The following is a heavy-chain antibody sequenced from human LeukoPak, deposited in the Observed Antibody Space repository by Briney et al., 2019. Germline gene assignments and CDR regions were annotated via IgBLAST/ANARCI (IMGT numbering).Heavy chain of an antibody. J-gene: IGHJ5*02. CDR2: ISISSSTV. Sequence: GGSLRLSCAASGFTFSSYDMNWIRQAPGKGLEWISYISISSSTVYYAGSVKGRFTISRDNAKNSLYLQMNSLRAEDTAIYYCARGPPLFDPWGQGTLVTVSS. V-gene: IGHV3-48*01. CDR1: GFTFSSYD. CDR3: ARGPPLFDP.